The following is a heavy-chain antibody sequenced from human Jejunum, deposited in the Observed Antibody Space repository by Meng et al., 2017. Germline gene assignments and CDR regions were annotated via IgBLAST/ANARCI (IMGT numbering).Heavy chain of an antibody. CDR2: INTDGSTT. Sequence: ESLNISCAASGFTFSSYWMHWVRQAPGKGLVWVSHINTDGSTTNYAGSVKGRFTISRDNARTTLYLQMNSLRAEDTAVYYCASSNGKIDSWGQGTLVTVSS. V-gene: IGHV3-74*01. J-gene: IGHJ4*02. CDR3: ASSNGKIDS. CDR1: GFTFSSYW. D-gene: IGHD1-14*01.